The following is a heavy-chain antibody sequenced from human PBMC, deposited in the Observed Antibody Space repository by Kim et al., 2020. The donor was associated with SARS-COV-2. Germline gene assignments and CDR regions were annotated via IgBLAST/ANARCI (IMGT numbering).Heavy chain of an antibody. CDR1: GGSISSSSYY. V-gene: IGHV4-39*01. Sequence: SETLSLTCTVSGGSISSSSYYWGWIRQPPGKGLEWIGSIYYSGSTYYNPSLKSRVTISVDTSKNQFSLKLSSVTAADTAVYYCARRVHREFDYWGQGTLVTVSS. CDR3: ARRVHREFDY. D-gene: IGHD1-1*01. J-gene: IGHJ4*02. CDR2: IYYSGST.